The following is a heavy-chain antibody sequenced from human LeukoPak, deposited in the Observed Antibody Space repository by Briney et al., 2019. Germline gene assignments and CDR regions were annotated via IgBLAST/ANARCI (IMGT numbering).Heavy chain of an antibody. CDR2: ISWNSGSI. V-gene: IGHV3-9*01. Sequence: GGSLRLSCAASGFTFDDYAMHWVRQAPGKGLEWVSGISWNSGSIGYADSVKGRFTISRDNAKNSPYLQMNSLRAEDTALYYCAKDFDDSGYDPYYFDYWGQGTLVTVSS. J-gene: IGHJ4*02. CDR1: GFTFDDYA. CDR3: AKDFDDSGYDPYYFDY. D-gene: IGHD5-12*01.